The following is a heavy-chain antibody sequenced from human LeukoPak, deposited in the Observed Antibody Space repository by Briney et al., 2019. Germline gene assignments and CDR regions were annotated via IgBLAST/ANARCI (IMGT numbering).Heavy chain of an antibody. CDR3: PRGPFDTDSYYYYFGMDV. V-gene: IGHV4-4*02. D-gene: IGHD2-21*02. CDR1: GGSISSSNW. J-gene: IGHJ6*02. CDR2: VYQTGGT. Sequence: SETLSLTCAVSGGSISSSNWWSWVRQPPGKGLEWIGEVYQTGGTNYNPSLKSRATKLVNTSKNQFSLKLTSVTAAARPVYNFPRGPFDTDSYYYYFGMDVWGQGTTLTVSS.